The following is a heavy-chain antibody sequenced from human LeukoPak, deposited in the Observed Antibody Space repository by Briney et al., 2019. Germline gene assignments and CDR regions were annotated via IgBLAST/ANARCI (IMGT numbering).Heavy chain of an antibody. CDR2: IKQDGSET. V-gene: IGHV3-7*01. CDR3: VREGFYFFDF. Sequence: GGSLRLSCAASGFTFTNNFMSWVRQVPGKGLEWVANIKQDGSETTYADSVRGRFTIFRDNAKDSVYLQMNSLRAEDSATYYCVREGFYFFDFWGQGTLVTVSS. J-gene: IGHJ4*01. CDR1: GFTFTNNF.